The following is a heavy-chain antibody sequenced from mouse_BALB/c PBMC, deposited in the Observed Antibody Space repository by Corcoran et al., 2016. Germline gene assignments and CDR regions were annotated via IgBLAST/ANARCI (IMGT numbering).Heavy chain of an antibody. CDR1: GYSFTGYY. Sequence: EVQLQQYGPELVKPGASVKISCKASGYSFTGYYMHWVKQSHVKSLEWIGRINPYNGATSYNQNFKDKASLTVDKSSSTAYMELHSLTSEDSAVYYCARFYGSSYDYWGQGTTLTVSS. V-gene: IGHV1-26*01. J-gene: IGHJ2*01. CDR2: INPYNGAT. CDR3: ARFYGSSYDY. D-gene: IGHD1-1*01.